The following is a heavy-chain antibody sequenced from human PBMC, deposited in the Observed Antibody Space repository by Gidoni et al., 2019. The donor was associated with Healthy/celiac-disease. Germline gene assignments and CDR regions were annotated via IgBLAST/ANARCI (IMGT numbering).Heavy chain of an antibody. J-gene: IGHJ6*02. Sequence: QVQLVESGGGVVQPGRSLRLSCAASGFTFSSYGMHWVRQAPGKGLEWVAVISYDGSNKYYADSVKGRFTISRDNSKNTLYLQMNSLRAEDTAVYYCAKDMAAAGTPYVYYYYGMDVWGQGTTVTVSS. CDR2: ISYDGSNK. V-gene: IGHV3-30*18. CDR3: AKDMAAAGTPYVYYYYGMDV. CDR1: GFTFSSYG. D-gene: IGHD6-13*01.